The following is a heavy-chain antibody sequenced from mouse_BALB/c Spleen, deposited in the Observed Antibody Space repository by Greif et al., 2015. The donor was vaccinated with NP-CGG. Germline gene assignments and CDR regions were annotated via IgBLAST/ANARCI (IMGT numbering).Heavy chain of an antibody. CDR1: GFTFSSFG. Sequence: EVKLMESGGGLVQPGGSRKLSCAASGFTFSSFGMHWVRQAPEKGLEWVAYISSGSSTIYYADTVKGRFTISRDNPKNTLFLQMTSLRSEDTAMYYCARGYYGYETMDYWGQGTSVTVSS. CDR2: ISSGSSTI. J-gene: IGHJ4*01. V-gene: IGHV5-17*02. CDR3: ARGYYGYETMDY. D-gene: IGHD1-2*01.